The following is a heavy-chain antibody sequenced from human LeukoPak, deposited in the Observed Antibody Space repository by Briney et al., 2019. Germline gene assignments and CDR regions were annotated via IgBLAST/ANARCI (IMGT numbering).Heavy chain of an antibody. CDR2: IYSGGST. V-gene: IGHV3-53*01. CDR1: GFTVSSNY. CDR3: ARRVATPPYYYYYYMDV. Sequence: PGGSLRLSCAASGFTVSSNYMSWFRQAPGKGLEWVSAIYSGGSTYYADSVKGRSTISRDNSKNTLYLQMNSLRAEDTAVYYCARRVATPPYYYYYYMDVWGKGTTVTGSS. J-gene: IGHJ6*03. D-gene: IGHD2-15*01.